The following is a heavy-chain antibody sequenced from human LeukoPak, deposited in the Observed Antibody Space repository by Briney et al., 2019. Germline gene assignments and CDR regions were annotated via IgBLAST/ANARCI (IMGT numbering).Heavy chain of an antibody. D-gene: IGHD2-2*02. V-gene: IGHV3-30*02. CDR2: IRYDGSNK. J-gene: IGHJ4*02. Sequence: SGGSLRLSCAASGFTFSSYGMHWVRQAPGKGLEWVAFIRYDGSNKYYADSVKGRFTISRDNSKNTLYLQMNSLRAEDTAVYYCARDPHADCSSTSCYNDYWGQGTLVTVSS. CDR3: ARDPHADCSSTSCYNDY. CDR1: GFTFSSYG.